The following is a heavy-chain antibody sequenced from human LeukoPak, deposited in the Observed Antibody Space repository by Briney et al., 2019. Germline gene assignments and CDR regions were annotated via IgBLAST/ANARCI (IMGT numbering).Heavy chain of an antibody. CDR2: INTKTGNP. Sequence: SVKVSCKASGYTFTSYGISWVRQAPGQGLEWIGWINTKTGNPTYAQGFTGRFVFSLDTSVSTTYLQISSLEPEDTAVYYCARVGKYSGSYPDYWGQGTLVTVSS. CDR3: ARVGKYSGSYPDY. J-gene: IGHJ4*02. V-gene: IGHV7-4-1*02. CDR1: GYTFTSYG. D-gene: IGHD1-26*01.